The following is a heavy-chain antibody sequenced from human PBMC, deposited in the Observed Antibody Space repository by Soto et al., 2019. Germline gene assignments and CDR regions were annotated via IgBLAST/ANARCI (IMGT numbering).Heavy chain of an antibody. CDR2: IYYSGTT. V-gene: IGHV4-31*03. CDR3: AASCVGCGGFNYYGMDV. D-gene: IGHD2-21*01. J-gene: IGHJ6*02. Sequence: QVQLQESGPGPVKPSQTLSLTCTVSGGSISSGGYYWNWIRQHPGKGLEWIGYIYYSGTTYYNPSVKSRVTISVDTSKNQFSLKLCSVTAADTAVYYCAASCVGCGGFNYYGMDVWGQGTTVTVSS. CDR1: GGSISSGGYY.